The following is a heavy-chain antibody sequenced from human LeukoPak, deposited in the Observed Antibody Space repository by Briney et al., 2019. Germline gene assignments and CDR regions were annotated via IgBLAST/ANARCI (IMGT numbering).Heavy chain of an antibody. V-gene: IGHV1-8*01. CDR3: ARGEKRITMIVVVKSAEYFQH. Sequence: GASVKVSCKASGYTFTSNYMHWVRQAPGQGLEWMGWMNPNSGNTGYAQKFQGRVTMTRNTSISTAYMELSSLRSEDTAVYYCARGEKRITMIVVVKSAEYFQHWGQGTLVTVSS. CDR2: MNPNSGNT. CDR1: GYTFTSNY. J-gene: IGHJ1*01. D-gene: IGHD3-22*01.